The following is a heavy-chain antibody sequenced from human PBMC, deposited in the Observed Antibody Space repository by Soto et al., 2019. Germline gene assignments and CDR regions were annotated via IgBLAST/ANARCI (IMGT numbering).Heavy chain of an antibody. CDR1: GGSISSSSYY. Sequence: PSETLSLTCTVSGGSISSSSYYWGWIRQPPGKGLEWIGSIYYSGSTYYNPSLKSRVTISVDTSKNQFSLKLSSVTAADTAVYYCARHVGYCSGGSCYFCPPTSIYYYMDVWGKGPTVTVSS. CDR3: ARHVGYCSGGSCYFCPPTSIYYYMDV. V-gene: IGHV4-39*01. CDR2: IYYSGST. J-gene: IGHJ6*03. D-gene: IGHD2-15*01.